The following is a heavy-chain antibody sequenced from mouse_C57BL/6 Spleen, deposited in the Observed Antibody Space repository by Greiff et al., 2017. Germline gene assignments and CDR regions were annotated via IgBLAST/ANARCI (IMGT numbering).Heavy chain of an antibody. CDR3: ARNGNYYAMDY. CDR2: IWTGGGP. D-gene: IGHD2-1*01. CDR1: GFSLTSYA. Sequence: VQRVESGPGLVAPSQSLSITCTVSGFSLTSYAISWVRQPPGKGLEWLGVIWTGGGPNYNSALKSRLSISKDNSKSHVFLKMNSLQTDDTARYYCARNGNYYAMDYWGQGTSVTVSS. V-gene: IGHV2-9-1*01. J-gene: IGHJ4*01.